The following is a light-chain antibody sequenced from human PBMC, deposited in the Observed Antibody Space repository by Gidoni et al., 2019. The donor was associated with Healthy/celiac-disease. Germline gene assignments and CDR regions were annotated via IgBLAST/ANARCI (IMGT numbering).Light chain of an antibody. Sequence: QSALTQPASVSGSPGQSITISCTGTSSDVGRYNYVYWYQQHPGKAPKLMLYDVNNRPSGVSNRFSGSKSGNTAALTISGLEAEDEADYYCSSYTSSSTPVVFGGGTKLTVL. J-gene: IGLJ2*01. V-gene: IGLV2-14*01. CDR3: SSYTSSSTPVV. CDR1: SSDVGRYNY. CDR2: DVN.